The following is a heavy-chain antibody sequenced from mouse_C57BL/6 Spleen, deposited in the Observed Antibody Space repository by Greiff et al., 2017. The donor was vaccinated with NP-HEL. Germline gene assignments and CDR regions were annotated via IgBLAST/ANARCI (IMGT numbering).Heavy chain of an antibody. CDR1: GYSFTDYN. D-gene: IGHD1-1*01. CDR2: INPNYGTT. J-gene: IGHJ1*03. CDR3: ARLANYYGSSYVGYFDV. Sequence: QLQQSGPELVKTGASVKISCKASGYSFTDYNMNWVKQSNGKSLEWIGVINPNYGTTSYNQKFKGKATLTVDQSSSTAYMQLNSLTSEDSAVYYCARLANYYGSSYVGYFDVWGTGTTVTVSS. V-gene: IGHV1-39*01.